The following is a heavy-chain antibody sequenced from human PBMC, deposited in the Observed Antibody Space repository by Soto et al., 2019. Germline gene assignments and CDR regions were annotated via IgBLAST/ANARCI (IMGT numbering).Heavy chain of an antibody. D-gene: IGHD5-18*01. V-gene: IGHV4-39*01. CDR1: GGSISSSSYY. CDR2: IYYSGST. J-gene: IGHJ6*03. CDR3: ARAAMAGLHNYYYYYMDV. Sequence: QLQLQESGPGLVKPSETLSLTCTVSGGSISSSSYYWGWIRQPPGKGLEWIGSIYYSGSTYYNPSLKSRVTISVDTSKNQFSLKLSSVTAADTAVYYCARAAMAGLHNYYYYYMDVWGKGTTVTVSS.